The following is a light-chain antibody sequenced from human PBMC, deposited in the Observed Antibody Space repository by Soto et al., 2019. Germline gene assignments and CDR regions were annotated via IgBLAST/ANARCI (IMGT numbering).Light chain of an antibody. Sequence: QSALTQPASVSGSPGQSIAISCTGTRSDVGAYNYVSWYQQHPGKAPKLMISEVTNRPSGVSDRFSGSKSGNTASLTISGLQAEDEADYYCSSFTSRLKFVFGNGTKVTVX. CDR2: EVT. CDR3: SSFTSRLKFV. V-gene: IGLV2-14*01. J-gene: IGLJ1*01. CDR1: RSDVGAYNY.